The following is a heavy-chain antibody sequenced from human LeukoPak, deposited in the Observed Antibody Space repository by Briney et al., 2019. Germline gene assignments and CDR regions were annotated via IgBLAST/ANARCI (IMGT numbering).Heavy chain of an antibody. CDR2: ISYDGSNK. CDR3: AREGFAYDSSGYHPIGAFDI. V-gene: IGHV3-30*04. CDR1: GFTFSSYA. D-gene: IGHD3-22*01. J-gene: IGHJ3*02. Sequence: GGSLRLSCAASGFTFSSYAMHWVRQAPGKGLEWVAVISYDGSNKYYADSVKGRFTISRDNSKNTLYLQMNSLRAEDTAVYYCAREGFAYDSSGYHPIGAFDIWGQGTMVTVSS.